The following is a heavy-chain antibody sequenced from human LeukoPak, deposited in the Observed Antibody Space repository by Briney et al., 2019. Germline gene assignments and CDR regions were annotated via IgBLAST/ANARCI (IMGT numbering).Heavy chain of an antibody. D-gene: IGHD6-13*01. Sequence: ASVKDSCKASGYTFTSYYMHWVRQAPGQGLEWMGIINPSGGSTSYAQKFQGRVTMTRDMSTSTVYMELSSLRSEDTAVYYCARFLAAAGTFDYRGQGTLVTVSS. CDR2: INPSGGST. CDR1: GYTFTSYY. CDR3: ARFLAAAGTFDY. V-gene: IGHV1-46*01. J-gene: IGHJ4*02.